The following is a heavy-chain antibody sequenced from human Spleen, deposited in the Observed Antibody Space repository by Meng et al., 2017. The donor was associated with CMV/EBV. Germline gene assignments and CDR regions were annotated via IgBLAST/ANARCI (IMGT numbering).Heavy chain of an antibody. V-gene: IGHV2-5*01. CDR1: LRTAGVG. D-gene: IGHD3-3*01. CDR2: IFWNGGQ. J-gene: IGHJ5*02. CDR3: ARLHSFYDYWSGYYVADP. Sequence: LRTAGVGVGWIRQPPGEALEWLAVIFWNGGQNYSPSLKNRVTITKDTSEAQVVLTMTNMDPVDTAAYYCARLHSFYDYWSGYYVADPWGQGTLVTVSS.